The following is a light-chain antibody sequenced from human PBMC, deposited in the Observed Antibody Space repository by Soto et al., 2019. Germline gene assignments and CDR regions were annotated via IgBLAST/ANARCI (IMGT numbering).Light chain of an antibody. Sequence: QSVLTQPPSVSAAPGQRVTISCSGTTSNIGNNYVSWYRQLPGTAPKLLIYDNNQRPSGIPDRFSASKSATSATLGITGLQTGDEADYYCGAWDSSLSAGVFGGGTQLTVL. CDR3: GAWDSSLSAGV. CDR2: DNN. CDR1: TSNIGNNY. V-gene: IGLV1-51*01. J-gene: IGLJ3*02.